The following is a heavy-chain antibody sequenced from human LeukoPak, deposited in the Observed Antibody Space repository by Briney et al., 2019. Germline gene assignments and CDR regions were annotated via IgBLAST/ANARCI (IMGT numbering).Heavy chain of an antibody. CDR3: AKDMGYFTGMDV. Sequence: RGSLRLSCAASGFIVNSYVMSWVRQAPGKGLEWVSLIRGSGGSTYYADSVRGRFTISRDNSKNTLYLQMNSLRAEDTAVYYCAKDMGYFTGMDVWGQGTTVTVSS. J-gene: IGHJ6*02. CDR2: IRGSGGST. D-gene: IGHD2-8*01. V-gene: IGHV3-23*01. CDR1: GFIVNSYV.